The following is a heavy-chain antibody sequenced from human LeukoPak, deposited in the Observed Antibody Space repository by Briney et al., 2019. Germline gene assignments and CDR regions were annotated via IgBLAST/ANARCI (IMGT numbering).Heavy chain of an antibody. CDR1: GYTFTGYY. D-gene: IGHD3-9*01. Sequence: ASVKVSCKASGYTFTGYYMHWVRQAPGQGLEWMGWINPNSGGTNYAQKFQGRVTMTRDTSISTAYMELSRLRSGDTAVYYCARAGALDSQQDVWGQGTTVTVSS. CDR2: INPNSGGT. J-gene: IGHJ6*02. V-gene: IGHV1-2*02. CDR3: ARAGALDSQQDV.